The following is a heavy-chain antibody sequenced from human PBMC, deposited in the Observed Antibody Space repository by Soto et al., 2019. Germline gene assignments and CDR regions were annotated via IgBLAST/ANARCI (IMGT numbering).Heavy chain of an antibody. D-gene: IGHD3-3*02. Sequence: ELVQSGPEAREPGTSVKVSCRASGFSFGDSAVQWVRQGRGQRLEWIGWIVVVNGNTNYAQKFEGRVTLTRDASTSTSHMELTSLRSEDTAVYFCAVTDLPFRPLTESTENGMDVWGQGTTVTVSS. CDR2: IVVVNGNT. J-gene: IGHJ6*02. CDR3: AVTDLPFRPLTESTENGMDV. CDR1: GFSFGDSA. V-gene: IGHV1-58*01.